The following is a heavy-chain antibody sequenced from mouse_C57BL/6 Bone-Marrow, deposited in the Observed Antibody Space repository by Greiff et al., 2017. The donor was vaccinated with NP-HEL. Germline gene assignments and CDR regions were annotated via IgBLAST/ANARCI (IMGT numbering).Heavy chain of an antibody. CDR1: GYAFSSSW. V-gene: IGHV1-82*01. D-gene: IGHD1-1*01. CDR2: IYPGDGDT. J-gene: IGHJ2*01. Sequence: VQLQQSGPELVKPGASVKISCKASGYAFSSSWMNWVKQRPGTGLEWIGRIYPGDGDTNYNGKFKGKATLTADKSSSTAYMQLSSLTSEDSAVYFCATGSSNYFDYWGQGTTLTVSS. CDR3: ATGSSNYFDY.